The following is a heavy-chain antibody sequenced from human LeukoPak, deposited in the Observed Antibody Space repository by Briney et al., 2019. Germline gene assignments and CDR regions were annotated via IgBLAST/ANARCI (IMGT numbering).Heavy chain of an antibody. V-gene: IGHV3-53*01. CDR2: IYSGGST. D-gene: IGHD6-19*01. J-gene: IGHJ6*01. CDR1: GFTVSSNY. Sequence: GGSLRLSCAASGFTVSSNYMSWVRQAPGKGLEWVSVIYSGGSTYYADSVKGRFTISRDNSKNTLYLQMNSLRAEDTAVYYCARGPGDRSGYYYYYGLGGWGQGAKVNVSS. CDR3: ARGPGDRSGYYYYYGLGG.